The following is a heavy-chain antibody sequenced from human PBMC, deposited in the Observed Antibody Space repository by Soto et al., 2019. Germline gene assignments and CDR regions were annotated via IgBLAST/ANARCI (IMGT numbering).Heavy chain of an antibody. CDR1: GGSFSGYY. J-gene: IGHJ4*02. Sequence: PSETLSLTCAVYGGSFSGYYWSWIRQPPGKGLEWIGEINHSGSTNYNPSLKSRVTISVDTSKNQFSLKLSSVTAADTAVYYCERGGYYDSSGQRALPFDYWGQGPLVTVSS. CDR3: ERGGYYDSSGQRALPFDY. V-gene: IGHV4-34*01. D-gene: IGHD3-22*01. CDR2: INHSGST.